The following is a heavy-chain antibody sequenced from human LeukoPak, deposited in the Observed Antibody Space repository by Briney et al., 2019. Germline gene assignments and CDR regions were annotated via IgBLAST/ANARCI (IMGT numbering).Heavy chain of an antibody. CDR2: ISCIGGST. CDR3: AKLLWFGEEYYYGMDV. Sequence: GGSLRLSCAASGFTFSSYAMSWVRQAPGKGLEWVSAISCIGGSTYYADSVKGRFTISSDNSKNTLYLQMTSLRAEDTAVYYCAKLLWFGEEYYYGMDVWGQGTRSPSP. V-gene: IGHV3-23*01. CDR1: GFTFSSYA. D-gene: IGHD3-10*01. J-gene: IGHJ6*02.